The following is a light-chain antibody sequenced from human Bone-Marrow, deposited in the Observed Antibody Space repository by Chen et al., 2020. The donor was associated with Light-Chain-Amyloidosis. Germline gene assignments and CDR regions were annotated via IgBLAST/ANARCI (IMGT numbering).Light chain of an antibody. CDR3: QSADSSGTYEVI. CDR2: RDT. CDR1: DLPTKY. J-gene: IGLJ2*01. Sequence: SYELTQPPSVSVSPGQTARITCSGDDLPTKYAYWYQQKPGQAPVLVIHRDTERPSGSSERFSGSSSGTTATLTISGVQAEDVADYHCQSADSSGTYEVIFGGGTKLTVL. V-gene: IGLV3-25*03.